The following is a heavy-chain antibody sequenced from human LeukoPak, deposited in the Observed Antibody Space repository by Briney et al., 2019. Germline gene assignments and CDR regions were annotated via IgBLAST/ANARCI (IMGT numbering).Heavy chain of an antibody. J-gene: IGHJ4*02. D-gene: IGHD3-22*01. CDR2: IYSGGST. Sequence: GGSLRLSCAASGFTVSSNYMSWVRQAPGKGLEWVSVIYSGGSTYYADSVKGRLTISRDNSKNTVYLQMNSLRAGDTAVYYCASSPPYYDGSGYYFDYWGQGTLVTVSS. CDR3: ASSPPYYDGSGYYFDY. CDR1: GFTVSSNY. V-gene: IGHV3-53*01.